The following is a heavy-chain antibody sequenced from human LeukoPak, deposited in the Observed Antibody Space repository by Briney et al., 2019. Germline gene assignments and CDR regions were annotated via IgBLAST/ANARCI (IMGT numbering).Heavy chain of an antibody. Sequence: SVKVSCKASGYTFTSYGISWLRQAPGQGLEWMGGIIPIFGTANYAQKFQGRVTITTDESTSTAYMGLSSLRSEDTAVYYCARALGIVVVPAAMDNWFDPWGQGTLVTVSS. CDR1: GYTFTSYG. J-gene: IGHJ5*02. D-gene: IGHD2-2*01. CDR2: IIPIFGTA. CDR3: ARALGIVVVPAAMDNWFDP. V-gene: IGHV1-69*05.